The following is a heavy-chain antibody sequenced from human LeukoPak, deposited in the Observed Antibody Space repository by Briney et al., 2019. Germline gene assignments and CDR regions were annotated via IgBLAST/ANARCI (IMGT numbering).Heavy chain of an antibody. Sequence: PGGSLRLSCAASGFIFSSYWMTWVRQAPGKGLEWVANIKEDGSQKYYVDSVKGRFTISRDNAKNSLYLQMNSLRAVDAAVYYCATDSGYFRFDYWGQGTLVTVSS. CDR2: IKEDGSQK. J-gene: IGHJ4*02. D-gene: IGHD1-26*01. V-gene: IGHV3-7*01. CDR1: GFIFSSYW. CDR3: ATDSGYFRFDY.